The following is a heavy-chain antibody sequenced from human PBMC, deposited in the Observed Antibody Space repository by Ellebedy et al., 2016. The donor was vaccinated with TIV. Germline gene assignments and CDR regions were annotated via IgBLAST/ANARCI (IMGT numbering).Heavy chain of an antibody. CDR3: ARSSSSWYF. CDR2: VNEDGSEE. V-gene: IGHV3-7*01. J-gene: IGHJ4*02. Sequence: GESLKISCAVSGFTFSRYAMSWVRQAPGKGPEWVANVNEDGSEEHYVDSVKGRFTISRDNDKNSLYLHMDSLRAEDTAIYYCARSSSSWYFWGQGTLVTVSS. CDR1: GFTFSRYA. D-gene: IGHD6-13*01.